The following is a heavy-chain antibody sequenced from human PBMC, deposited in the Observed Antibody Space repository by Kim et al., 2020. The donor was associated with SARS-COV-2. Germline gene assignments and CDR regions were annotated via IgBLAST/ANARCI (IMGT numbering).Heavy chain of an antibody. CDR2: IYSGGSI. CDR3: ARGNYYYGMDV. CDR1: GFTVSSNY. J-gene: IGHJ6*02. V-gene: IGHV3-66*01. Sequence: GGSLRLSCAASGFTVSSNYMSWVRQAPGKGLEWVSVIYSGGSIYYADSVKDRFTISRDNAKNTQYQQMNSRRDEETAVDYCARGNYYYGMDVWGQGTTVTVSS.